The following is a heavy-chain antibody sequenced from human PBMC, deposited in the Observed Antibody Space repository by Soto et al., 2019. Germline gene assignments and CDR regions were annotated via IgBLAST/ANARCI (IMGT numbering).Heavy chain of an antibody. Sequence: SVKVSCKASGGTFSSYAISWVRQAPGQGLEWMGGIIPIFGTANYAQKFQGRVTITADESTSTAYMELSSLRPEDTAVYYCARDLLLLGYFDYWGQGTLVTVSS. V-gene: IGHV1-69*13. CDR2: IIPIFGTA. J-gene: IGHJ4*02. CDR1: GGTFSSYA. CDR3: ARDLLLLGYFDY. D-gene: IGHD2-15*01.